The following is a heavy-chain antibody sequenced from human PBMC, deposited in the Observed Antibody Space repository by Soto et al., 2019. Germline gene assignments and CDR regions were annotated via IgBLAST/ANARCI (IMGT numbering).Heavy chain of an antibody. CDR3: TTDPSPPTNYDILTGYWAYYYYYMDV. CDR1: GFTFSNAW. Sequence: GGSLRLSCAASGFTFSNAWMSWVRQAPGKGLEWVGRIKSKTDGGTTDYAAPVKGRFTISRDDSKNTLELQMNSLKTEDTAVYYCTTDPSPPTNYDILTGYWAYYYYYMDVRGKGTTVTVSS. J-gene: IGHJ6*03. D-gene: IGHD3-9*01. CDR2: IKSKTDGGTT. V-gene: IGHV3-15*01.